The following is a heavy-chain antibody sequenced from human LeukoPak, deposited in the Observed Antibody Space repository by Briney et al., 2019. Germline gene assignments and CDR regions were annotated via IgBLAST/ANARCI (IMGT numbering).Heavy chain of an antibody. J-gene: IGHJ6*03. CDR2: IIPIFGTA. CDR3: ARGQYDFWSGYPYYYYYMDV. V-gene: IGHV1-69*05. Sequence: ASVKVSCKASGYTFTGYYMHWVRQAPGQGLEWMGGIIPIFGTANYAQKFQGRVTITTDESTSTAYMELSSLRSEDTAVYYCARGQYDFWSGYPYYYYYMDVWGKGTTVTVSS. D-gene: IGHD3-3*01. CDR1: GYTFTGYY.